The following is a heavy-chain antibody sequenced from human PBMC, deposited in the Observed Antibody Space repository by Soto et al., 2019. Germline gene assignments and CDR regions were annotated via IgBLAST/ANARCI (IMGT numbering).Heavy chain of an antibody. D-gene: IGHD2-15*01. J-gene: IGHJ6*02. Sequence: QVQLQQWGAGLLKPSETLSLTCAVYGGSFSGYYWSWIRQPPGKGLEWIGEINHSGSTNYNPSLKGRVTISVDTSKNQFSLKLSSVTAADTAVYYCAREGGYCSGGSCYSPPYYYYYGMDVWGQGTTVTVPS. CDR1: GGSFSGYY. CDR3: AREGGYCSGGSCYSPPYYYYYGMDV. V-gene: IGHV4-34*01. CDR2: INHSGST.